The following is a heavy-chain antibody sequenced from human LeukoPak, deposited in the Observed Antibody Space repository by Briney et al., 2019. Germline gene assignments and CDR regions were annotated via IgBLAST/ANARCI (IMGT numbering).Heavy chain of an antibody. Sequence: GESLKISCKGSGYSFASYWIAWVRQMPGKGLEWMGIIYPGDSDTRYSPSLQGQVTISADKSISTAYLQWSSLKASDTAIYYCARHSGTMVRGVTPLDYWGQGTLVTVSS. CDR2: IYPGDSDT. CDR1: GYSFASYW. CDR3: ARHSGTMVRGVTPLDY. D-gene: IGHD3-10*01. J-gene: IGHJ4*02. V-gene: IGHV5-51*01.